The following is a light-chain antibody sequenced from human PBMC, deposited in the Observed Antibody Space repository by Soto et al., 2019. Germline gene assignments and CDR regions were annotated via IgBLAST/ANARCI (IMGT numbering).Light chain of an antibody. J-gene: IGKJ5*01. CDR2: DAS. V-gene: IGKV3-20*01. CDR3: QQYGGSPID. CDR1: QSVSSY. Sequence: EIVMTQSPATLSVSPGERVTLSCRASQSVSSYLAWYQQKPGQAPRLLIYDASSRATGIPDRFSGSGSATAFTVTIGRMSLEDISVFSCQQYGGSPIDVGQGTRLESK.